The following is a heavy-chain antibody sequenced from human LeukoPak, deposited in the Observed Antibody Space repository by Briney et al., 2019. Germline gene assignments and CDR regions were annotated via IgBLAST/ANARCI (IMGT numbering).Heavy chain of an antibody. CDR1: GGSISSYY. CDR3: CRHGTGSSTFGY. CDR2: IYYSGST. Sequence: PSETLSLTCTVSGGSISSYYWSWVRQPPGKGLELIGYIYYSGSTNYNPSLKSRVTISVDTAKNKISLKLSSVTAADAAVDVCCRHGTGSSTFGYWGKGTLVTLSS. D-gene: IGHD1-26*01. J-gene: IGHJ4*02. V-gene: IGHV4-59*08.